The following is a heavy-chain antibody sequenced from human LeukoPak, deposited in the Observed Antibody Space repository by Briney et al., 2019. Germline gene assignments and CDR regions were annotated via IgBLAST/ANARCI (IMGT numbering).Heavy chain of an antibody. CDR3: ARDAYYDILTGYLHDAFDI. V-gene: IGHV6-1*01. CDR1: GDSVSSNSAA. J-gene: IGHJ3*02. CDR2: TYYRSKRYN. D-gene: IGHD3-9*01. Sequence: SQTLSLTCAISGDSVSSNSAAWNWIRQSPSRGLEWLGRTYYRSKRYNDYAVSVKSRIAIDPDTSKNQFSLQLNSVTPEDTAVYYCARDAYYDILTGYLHDAFDIWGQGTMVTVSS.